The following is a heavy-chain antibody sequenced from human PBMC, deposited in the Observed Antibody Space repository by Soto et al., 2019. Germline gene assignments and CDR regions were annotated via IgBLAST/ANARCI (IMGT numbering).Heavy chain of an antibody. V-gene: IGHV3-30*18. Sequence: VQLVESGGGVVQPGRSLRLSCAASGFTFSSYGMHWVRQAPGKGLEWVAIISFDGSNKYYADSVKGRFTISRDNPKNTLYLQMNNLRAEDTTVYYCAKGGLVRGVIDYWGQGTLVTVSS. CDR3: AKGGLVRGVIDY. D-gene: IGHD3-10*01. CDR2: ISFDGSNK. J-gene: IGHJ4*02. CDR1: GFTFSSYG.